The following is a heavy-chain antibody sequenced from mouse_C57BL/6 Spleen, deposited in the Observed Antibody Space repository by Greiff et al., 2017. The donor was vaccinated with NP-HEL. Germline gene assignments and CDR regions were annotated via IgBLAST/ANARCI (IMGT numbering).Heavy chain of an antibody. V-gene: IGHV1-82*01. CDR3: ARRGYYGSSQGFDY. J-gene: IGHJ2*01. Sequence: QVQLQQSGPELVKPGASVKISCKASGYAFSSSWMNWVKQRPGKGLEWIGRIYPGDGDTNYNGKFKGKATLTADKSSSTAYMQLSSLTSEDSAVXFCARRGYYGSSQGFDYWGQGTTLTVAS. CDR1: GYAFSSSW. CDR2: IYPGDGDT. D-gene: IGHD1-1*01.